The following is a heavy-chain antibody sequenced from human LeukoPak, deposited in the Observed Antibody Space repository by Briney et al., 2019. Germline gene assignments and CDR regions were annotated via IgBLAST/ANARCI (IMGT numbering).Heavy chain of an antibody. V-gene: IGHV4-61*02. CDR3: ARRSSSSYDFWSGYYAI. J-gene: IGHJ3*02. Sequence: PSETLSLPCTVSGGSISSGSYYWSWIRQPAGKGLEWIGRIYTSGSTNYNPSLKSRVTISVDTSKNQFSLKLSSVTAADTAVYYCARRSSSSYDFWSGYYAIWGQGTMVTVSS. D-gene: IGHD3-3*01. CDR1: GGSISSGSYY. CDR2: IYTSGST.